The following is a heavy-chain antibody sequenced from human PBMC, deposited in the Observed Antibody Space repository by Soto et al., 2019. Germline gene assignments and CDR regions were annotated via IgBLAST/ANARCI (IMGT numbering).Heavy chain of an antibody. J-gene: IGHJ6*02. Sequence: TLSLTCTVSGGSITNYYWSWIRQPPGKGLEWIGYIYYSGSTYYNPSLKSRVTISVDTSKNQFSLKLSSVTAADTAVYYCARDSPRWLQYHYYGMDVWGQGTTVTVSS. V-gene: IGHV4-30-4*01. D-gene: IGHD5-12*01. CDR3: ARDSPRWLQYHYYGMDV. CDR1: GGSITNYY. CDR2: IYYSGST.